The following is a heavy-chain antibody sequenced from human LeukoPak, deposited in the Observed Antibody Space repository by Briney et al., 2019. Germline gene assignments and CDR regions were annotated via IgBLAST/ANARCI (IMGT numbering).Heavy chain of an antibody. CDR1: GGSISSGGYS. J-gene: IGHJ4*02. CDR3: ARDLRYCSSTSCPD. Sequence: SQTLSLTCAVSGGSISSGGYSWSWIRQPPGKGLEWIGYIYHSGSTYYNPSLKSRVTISVDTSKNQFSLKLSSVTAADTAVYYCARDLRYCSSTSCPDWGQGALVTVSS. CDR2: IYHSGST. D-gene: IGHD2-2*01. V-gene: IGHV4-30-2*01.